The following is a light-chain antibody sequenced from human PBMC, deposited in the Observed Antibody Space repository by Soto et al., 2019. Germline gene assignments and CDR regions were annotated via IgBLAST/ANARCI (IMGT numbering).Light chain of an antibody. CDR1: QSISTY. CDR3: QQSYSNVMYT. CDR2: SAS. Sequence: DIQMTQSPPSLSASVGDRVTITCRASQSISTYLHWYQQKPGKAPRVLISSASTLQSGVPSRFSGSGSGTEFTLTISSLQPEDFATYYCQQSYSNVMYTFGQGTKVDMK. J-gene: IGKJ2*01. V-gene: IGKV1-39*01.